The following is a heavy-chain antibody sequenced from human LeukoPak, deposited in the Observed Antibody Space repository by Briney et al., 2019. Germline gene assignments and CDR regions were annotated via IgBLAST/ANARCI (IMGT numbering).Heavy chain of an antibody. CDR1: GGSISSASYY. CDR2: IYYAGST. D-gene: IGHD6-13*01. Sequence: PSETLSLTCTVSGGSISSASYYWGWIRQPPGKGLEWIGSIYYAGSTYYNPSLKSRVTISVDASKTQFSLKLSSVTAADTAVYYCARQLSRSSWYYFDHWGQGTLVTVSS. CDR3: ARQLSRSSWYYFDH. V-gene: IGHV4-39*01. J-gene: IGHJ4*02.